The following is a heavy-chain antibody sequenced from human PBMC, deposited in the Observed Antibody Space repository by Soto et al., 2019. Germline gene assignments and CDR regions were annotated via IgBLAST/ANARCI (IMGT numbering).Heavy chain of an antibody. CDR3: AREVGRCSSTSCSEDY. CDR2: IYYSGST. V-gene: IGHV4-31*03. CDR1: GGSISSGGYY. J-gene: IGHJ4*02. D-gene: IGHD2-2*01. Sequence: QVQLQESGPGLVKPSQTLSLTCTVSGGSISSGGYYWSWIRQHPGKGLEWIGYIYYSGSTYYNPSLKSRVTISVDTSKNQCSLKLSSVTAADTAVYYCAREVGRCSSTSCSEDYWGQGTLVTVSS.